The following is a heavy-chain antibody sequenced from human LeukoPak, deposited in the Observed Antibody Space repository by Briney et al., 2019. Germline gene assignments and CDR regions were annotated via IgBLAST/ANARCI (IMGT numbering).Heavy chain of an antibody. CDR2: LSGSGITT. CDR1: GFTFSNSA. V-gene: IGHV3-23*01. Sequence: GGSLRLSCAASGFTFSNSAMSWVRQAPGKGLEWVSTLSGSGITTYYADSVKGRFTISRDNSKNTLYLQMNSLRAEDTAVYYCAKDWDYVHYWGQGTLVTVSS. CDR3: AKDWDYVHY. D-gene: IGHD3-16*01. J-gene: IGHJ4*02.